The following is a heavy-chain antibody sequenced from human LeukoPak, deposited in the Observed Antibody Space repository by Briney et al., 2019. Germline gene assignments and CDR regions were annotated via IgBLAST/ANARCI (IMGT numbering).Heavy chain of an antibody. CDR1: GGSISSYY. CDR2: IYYSGST. Sequence: SETLTLTCTVSGGSISSYYWSWIRQPPGKGLEWIGYIYYSGSTNYNPSLKSRGTISVDTSKNQFSLKLSSVTAADTAVYYCAKTYSSGLYYGMDVWGEGTTVTVSS. V-gene: IGHV4-59*01. CDR3: AKTYSSGLYYGMDV. D-gene: IGHD6-19*01. J-gene: IGHJ6*04.